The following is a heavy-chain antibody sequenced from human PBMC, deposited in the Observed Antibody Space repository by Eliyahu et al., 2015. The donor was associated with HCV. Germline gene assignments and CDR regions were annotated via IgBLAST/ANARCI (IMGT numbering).Heavy chain of an antibody. Sequence: QVQLVQSGAEVKKPGAXVKVSCKASGYXFTGYYMHWVRXAPGQGLEWMGWINPNSGGTNYAQKFQGRVTMNRDTSISTAYMELSRLRSDDTAVYYCARAQETNLFTMILVVTEVDAFDIWGQGTMVTVSS. D-gene: IGHD3-22*01. J-gene: IGHJ3*02. CDR3: ARAQETNLFTMILVVTEVDAFDI. CDR2: INPNSGGT. CDR1: GYXFTGYY. V-gene: IGHV1-2*02.